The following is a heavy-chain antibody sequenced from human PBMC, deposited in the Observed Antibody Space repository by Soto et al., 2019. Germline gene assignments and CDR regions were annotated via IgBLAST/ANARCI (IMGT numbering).Heavy chain of an antibody. D-gene: IGHD6-6*01. J-gene: IGHJ4*02. Sequence: EVQLVESGGGLVQPGGSLRLSCAASGFIFSSDGMHWVRHAPGGGLVWVSRINTDGSGTTYADSVKGRFTISRDNSKDTLYLQMNSLRAEDTAVDYCARDRPGEQHYFDFWGQGILVTVSS. CDR3: ARDRPGEQHYFDF. CDR1: GFIFSSDG. CDR2: INTDGSGT. V-gene: IGHV3-74*01.